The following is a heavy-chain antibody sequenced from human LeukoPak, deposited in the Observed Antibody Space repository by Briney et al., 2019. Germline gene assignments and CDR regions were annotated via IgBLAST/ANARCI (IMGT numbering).Heavy chain of an antibody. CDR3: ARGYSSSGADY. J-gene: IGHJ4*02. CDR2: IYYSGST. D-gene: IGHD6-6*01. Sequence: PSETLSLTCTASGGTISDYYWSWIRQPPGKGLEWIGYIYYSGSTNYNPSLKSRVTISVDTSKNQFSLKLSSVTAADTAVYYCARGYSSSGADYWGQGTLVTVSS. CDR1: GGTISDYY. V-gene: IGHV4-59*01.